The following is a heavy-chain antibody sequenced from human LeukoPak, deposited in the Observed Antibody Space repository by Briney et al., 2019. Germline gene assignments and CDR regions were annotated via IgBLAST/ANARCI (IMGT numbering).Heavy chain of an antibody. D-gene: IGHD2-8*01. CDR3: ARDSLYAIDY. CDR2: IKQDGSEK. Sequence: GGSLRLSCAACGFTFSSYWMSWVRQAPGKGLEWVANIKQDGSEKYYVDSVKSRFTISRDNAKNSLYLQMNSLRAEDTAVYYCARDSLYAIDYWGQGTLVTVSS. V-gene: IGHV3-7*01. J-gene: IGHJ4*02. CDR1: GFTFSSYW.